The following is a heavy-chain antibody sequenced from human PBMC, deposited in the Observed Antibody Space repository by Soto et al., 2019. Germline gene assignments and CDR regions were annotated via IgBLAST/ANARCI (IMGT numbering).Heavy chain of an antibody. CDR3: ARGEGSRLYYFDY. Sequence: PSETLSLTCAVYGGSFSGYYWSWIRQPPGKGLEWIGEINHSGSTNYNPSLKSRVTISVDTSKNQFSLKLSSVTAADTAVYYCARGEGSRLYYFDYWGQGTLVTVSS. V-gene: IGHV4-34*01. CDR2: INHSGST. J-gene: IGHJ4*02. CDR1: GGSFSGYY. D-gene: IGHD2-15*01.